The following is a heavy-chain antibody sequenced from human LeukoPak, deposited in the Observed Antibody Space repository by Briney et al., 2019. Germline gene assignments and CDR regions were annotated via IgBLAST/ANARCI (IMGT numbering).Heavy chain of an antibody. D-gene: IGHD2/OR15-2a*01. CDR2: ISHDGTR. CDR3: TRENRPFCPFAY. J-gene: IGHJ4*02. V-gene: IGHV4-4*02. CDR1: GGPIDITNY. Sequence: SGTLSLTCGVSGGPIDITNYWSWVRQAPGKGLEWIGEISHDGTRNYNPSLRSRVAMSLDRANNQFSLSLTSVTAADTAVYYCTRENRPFCPFAYWGQGVLVTVSS.